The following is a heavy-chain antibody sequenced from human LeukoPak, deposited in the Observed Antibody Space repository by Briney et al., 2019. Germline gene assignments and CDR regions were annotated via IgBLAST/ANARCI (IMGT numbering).Heavy chain of an antibody. Sequence: SVKVSCKASGGTFISYAISWVRQAPGQGLEWMGGIIPIFGTANYAQKFQGRVTITADESTSTAYMELSSLRSEDTAVYYCARTRSSLRLGELSDDDAFDIWGQGTMVTVSS. D-gene: IGHD3-16*02. CDR3: ARTRSSLRLGELSDDDAFDI. V-gene: IGHV1-69*13. CDR1: GGTFISYA. CDR2: IIPIFGTA. J-gene: IGHJ3*02.